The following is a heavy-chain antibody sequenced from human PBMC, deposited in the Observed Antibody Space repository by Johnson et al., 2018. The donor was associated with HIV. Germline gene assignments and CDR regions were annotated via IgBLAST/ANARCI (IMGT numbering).Heavy chain of an antibody. Sequence: QLVESGGGVVQPGRSLRLSCAASGFTFSSCGMHWVRQAPGKGLEWVAVISYDGSYRYYADSVKGRFTISRDNSKNTLYLQMNSLRAEDTAVYYCAKEGQLGDAFDIWGQGTMVTVSS. CDR3: AKEGQLGDAFDI. CDR1: GFTFSSCG. CDR2: ISYDGSYR. V-gene: IGHV3-30*18. D-gene: IGHD6-6*01. J-gene: IGHJ3*02.